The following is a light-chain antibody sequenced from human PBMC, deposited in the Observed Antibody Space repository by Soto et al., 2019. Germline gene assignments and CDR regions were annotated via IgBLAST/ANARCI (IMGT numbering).Light chain of an antibody. CDR1: QGIGSW. Sequence: DSRVTQSPSAQFAGVAVTVTITCRASQGIGSWLSWYQQISGRAPNLLIYDASSLQSGVASLISSSGSGTEFRPTNSSLQPDDFATYFCQHYNTYSWTFGQGTMVDIK. V-gene: IGKV1-5*01. CDR3: QHYNTYSWT. J-gene: IGKJ1*01. CDR2: DAS.